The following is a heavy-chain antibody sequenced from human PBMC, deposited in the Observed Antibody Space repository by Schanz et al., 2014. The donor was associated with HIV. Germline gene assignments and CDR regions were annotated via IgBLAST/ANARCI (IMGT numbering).Heavy chain of an antibody. V-gene: IGHV3-30*18. D-gene: IGHD4-4*01. J-gene: IGHJ4*02. Sequence: QVQLVESGGGVVQPGRSLRLSCAASGFTFSSYGMHWVRQAPGKGLEWGAVISNDGRDKYHADSVKGRFTISRDNSKNTVYLQMNSLRGEDSAVYYCAKDPELTAITGYFDYWGQGTLVTVSS. CDR3: AKDPELTAITGYFDY. CDR1: GFTFSSYG. CDR2: ISNDGRDK.